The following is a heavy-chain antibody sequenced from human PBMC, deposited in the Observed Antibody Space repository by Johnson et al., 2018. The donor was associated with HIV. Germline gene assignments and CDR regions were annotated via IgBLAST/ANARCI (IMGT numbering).Heavy chain of an antibody. Sequence: QVQVLESGGGVVQPGRSLRLSCAASGFTFSSYAMHWVRQAPGKGLEWVAFIRYDGSNKYYADSVKGRFTISRDNSKNSLYLQMNSLRAEDTAVYYCAKEDGNGAFDILGQGAMVTVSS. J-gene: IGHJ3*02. CDR1: GFTFSSYA. V-gene: IGHV3-30*02. CDR2: IRYDGSNK. D-gene: IGHD2-8*01. CDR3: AKEDGNGAFDI.